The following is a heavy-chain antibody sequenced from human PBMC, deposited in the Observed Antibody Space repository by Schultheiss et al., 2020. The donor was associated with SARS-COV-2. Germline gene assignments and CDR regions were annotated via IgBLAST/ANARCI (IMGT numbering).Heavy chain of an antibody. V-gene: IGHV3-30*07. CDR1: GFTFSSYA. J-gene: IGHJ6*03. CDR2: ISYDGSNK. D-gene: IGHD2-2*01. Sequence: GGSLRLSCAASGFTFSSYAMHWVRQAPGKGLEWVAVISYDGSNKYYADSVKGRFTISRDNAKNSLYLQMNSLRAEDTAVYYCAREYCSSTSCYPVYYYYYYMDVWGKGTTVTVSS. CDR3: AREYCSSTSCYPVYYYYYYMDV.